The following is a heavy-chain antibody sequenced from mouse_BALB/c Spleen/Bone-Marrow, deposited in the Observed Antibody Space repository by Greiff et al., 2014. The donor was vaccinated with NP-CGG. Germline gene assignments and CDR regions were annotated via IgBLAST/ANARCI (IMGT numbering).Heavy chain of an antibody. CDR1: GYKFTSSW. CDR3: ERAANSSVGAETMDC. CDR2: IYPFSGSS. Sequence: LQQSGSELVRPGTSVKLSCKASGYKFTSSWMHWVKQRPGQGLEWIGNIYPFSGSSNYDEKFKSKATLTVDTSSSTAYMQLSRLTSEDSGLYYEERAANSSVGAETMDCWGQGTSVTVSS. J-gene: IGHJ4*01. V-gene: IGHV1S22*01.